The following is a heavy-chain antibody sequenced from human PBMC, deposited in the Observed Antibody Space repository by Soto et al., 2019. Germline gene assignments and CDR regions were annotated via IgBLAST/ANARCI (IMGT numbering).Heavy chain of an antibody. V-gene: IGHV1-2*02. D-gene: IGHD3-22*01. CDR2: INPNSGGT. CDR1: GYTFTGYY. CDR3: ARFYYDSSGYYQTDF. J-gene: IGHJ4*02. Sequence: ASVKVSCKASGYTFTGYYMHWVRQAPGQGLEWMGWINPNSGGTNYAQKFQGRVTMTRDTSISTAYMELSRLRSDDTAVYYCARFYYDSSGYYQTDFRGQGTLVTVSA.